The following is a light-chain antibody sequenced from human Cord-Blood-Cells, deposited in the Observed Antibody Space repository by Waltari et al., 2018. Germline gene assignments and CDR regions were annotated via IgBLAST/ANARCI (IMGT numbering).Light chain of an antibody. CDR2: EVS. Sequence: QSALTQPPSASGSPGQSVTISCTGTSSDVGGYNYVSWYQQHPGKAPNLVIYEVSKRPAGCADRCSGSKSGNTASLTVSGLQAEDEADYDCSSYAGSNNYVVGTGTKVTVL. V-gene: IGLV2-8*01. CDR1: SSDVGGYNY. CDR3: SSYAGSNNYV. J-gene: IGLJ1*01.